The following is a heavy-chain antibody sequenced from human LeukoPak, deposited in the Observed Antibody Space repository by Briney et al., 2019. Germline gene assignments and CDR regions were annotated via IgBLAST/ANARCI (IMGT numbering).Heavy chain of an antibody. CDR2: LYTSGTT. CDR3: AREGSRRDAFDI. V-gene: IGHV4-4*07. J-gene: IGHJ3*02. Sequence: SETLSLTCTVSGRSISSYYWSWIRQPAGKGLEWIGRLYTSGTTNYNPSLKSRVTMSVDTSKNQFSLKLSSVTAADTAVYYCAREGSRRDAFDIWGQGTMVTVSS. CDR1: GRSISSYY.